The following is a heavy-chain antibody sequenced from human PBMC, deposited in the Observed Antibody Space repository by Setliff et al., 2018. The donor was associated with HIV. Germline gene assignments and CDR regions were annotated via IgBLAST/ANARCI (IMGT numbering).Heavy chain of an antibody. CDR1: GASISSHY. CDR3: ARDSYDSSGRNWFDP. CDR2: IYFSGTT. D-gene: IGHD3-22*01. J-gene: IGHJ5*02. Sequence: PSETLSLTCTVSGASISSHYWSWIRQPPGKGLEWIGYIYFSGTTNYNPSLKSRVTITVDESKNQLSLKLSSVTAADTAVYYCARDSYDSSGRNWFDPWGQGTLVTVSS. V-gene: IGHV4-59*11.